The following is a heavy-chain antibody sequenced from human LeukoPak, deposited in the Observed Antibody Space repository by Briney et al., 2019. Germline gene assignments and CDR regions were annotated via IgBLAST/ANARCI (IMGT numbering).Heavy chain of an antibody. CDR3: ARDKSVYYDTSGSRFDY. V-gene: IGHV3-7*03. J-gene: IGHJ4*02. CDR2: IKQDGSEK. D-gene: IGHD3-22*01. CDR1: GFTFSSYW. Sequence: QSGGSLRLSCAASGFTFSSYWMSWVRQAPGKGLEWVANIKQDGSEKYYVDSVKGRFTISRDNAKNSLYLQMNSLRAEDTAVYYCARDKSVYYDTSGSRFDYWGQGTLVTVSS.